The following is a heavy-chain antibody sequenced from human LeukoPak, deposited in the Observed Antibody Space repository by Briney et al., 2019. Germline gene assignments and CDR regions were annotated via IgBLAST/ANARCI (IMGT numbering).Heavy chain of an antibody. CDR1: GGSISSGDYY. CDR3: AREEITMIVVGAFDI. V-gene: IGHV4-30-4*01. CDR2: IYYSGST. J-gene: IGHJ3*02. D-gene: IGHD3-22*01. Sequence: SETLSLTCTVSGGSISSGDYYWSWIRQPPGKGLEWIGYIYYSGSTYYNPSLKSRVTISVDTSKNQFSLKLSSVTAADTAVSYCAREEITMIVVGAFDIWGQGTMVTVSS.